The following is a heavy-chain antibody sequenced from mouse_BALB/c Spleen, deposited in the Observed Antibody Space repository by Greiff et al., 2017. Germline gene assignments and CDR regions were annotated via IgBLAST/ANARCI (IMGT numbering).Heavy chain of an antibody. CDR2: ISSGSSTI. Sequence: EVQRVESGGGLVQPGGSRKLSCAASGFTFSSFGMHWVRQAPEKGLEWVAYISSGSSTIYYADTVKGRFTISRDNPKNTLFLQMTSLRSEDTAMYDCARSGSGDLYYLDYWGQGTTLTVSS. V-gene: IGHV5-17*02. D-gene: IGHD3-1*01. CDR3: ARSGSGDLYYLDY. J-gene: IGHJ2*01. CDR1: GFTFSSFG.